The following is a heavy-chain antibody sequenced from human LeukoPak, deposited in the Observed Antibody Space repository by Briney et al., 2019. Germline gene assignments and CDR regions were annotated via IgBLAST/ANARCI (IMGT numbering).Heavy chain of an antibody. Sequence: SETLSLTCTVSGGSISSGGYYWSWIRQPPGKGLEWIGYIYHSGSTYYNPSLKSRVTISVDRSKNQFSLKLSSVTAADTAVYYCARVFWDYGGNFPVWVWFDPWGQGTLVTVSS. CDR3: ARVFWDYGGNFPVWVWFDP. V-gene: IGHV4-30-2*01. CDR1: GGSISSGGYY. J-gene: IGHJ5*02. CDR2: IYHSGST. D-gene: IGHD4-23*01.